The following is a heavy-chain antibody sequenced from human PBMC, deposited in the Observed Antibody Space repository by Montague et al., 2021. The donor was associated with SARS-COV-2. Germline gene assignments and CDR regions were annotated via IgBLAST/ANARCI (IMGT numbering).Heavy chain of an antibody. CDR2: IYYSGST. J-gene: IGHJ3*02. D-gene: IGHD3-22*01. CDR3: ASPTYYYDSSGSDAFDI. V-gene: IGHV4-39*01. Sequence: SETLSLTCTVSGGSISSSSYYWGWIRQPPGKGLEWIGSIYYSGSTYYNPSLKSRVTISVDTSKNQFSLKQSSVAAADTAVYSCASPTYYYDSSGSDAFDIWGQGTMVTVSS. CDR1: GGSISSSSYY.